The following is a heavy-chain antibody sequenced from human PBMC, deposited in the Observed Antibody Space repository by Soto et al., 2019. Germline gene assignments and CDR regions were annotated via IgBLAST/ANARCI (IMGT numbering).Heavy chain of an antibody. CDR3: ATQTTVVRSYYYYGMDV. Sequence: SVKVSCKASGGTFSSYAISWVRQAPGQGLEWMGGIIPIFGTANYAQKFQGRVTTTADESTSTAYMELSSLRSEDTAVYYCATQTTVVRSYYYYGMDVWGQGTTVTVSS. CDR2: IIPIFGTA. D-gene: IGHD4-17*01. J-gene: IGHJ6*02. CDR1: GGTFSSYA. V-gene: IGHV1-69*13.